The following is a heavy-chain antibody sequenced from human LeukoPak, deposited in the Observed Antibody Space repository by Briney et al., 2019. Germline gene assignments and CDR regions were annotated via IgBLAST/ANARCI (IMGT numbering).Heavy chain of an antibody. J-gene: IGHJ4*02. CDR1: GGSFIGYY. V-gene: IGHV4-34*01. D-gene: IGHD6-13*01. CDR3: ASRSSSWYSYYFDY. CDR2: INHSGST. Sequence: SETLSLTCAVYGGSFIGYYWSWLRQPPGKGLEWIGEINHSGSTNYNPSLKSRVTISVDTSKNQFSLKLSSVTAADTAVYYCASRSSSWYSYYFDYWGQGTLVTVSS.